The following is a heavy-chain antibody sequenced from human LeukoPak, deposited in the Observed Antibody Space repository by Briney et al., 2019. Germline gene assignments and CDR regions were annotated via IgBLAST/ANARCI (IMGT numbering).Heavy chain of an antibody. CDR3: AKDPRRYSRTGGYFDY. CDR2: TSYDGSNK. J-gene: IGHJ4*02. V-gene: IGHV3-30*18. CDR1: GFTFSNYA. D-gene: IGHD6-13*01. Sequence: GGSLRLSCAASGFTFSNYAMHWVRQAPGKGLEWVAVTSYDGSNKYYADSVKGRFTISRDNSKNTLYLQMNSLRPEDTAVYYCAKDPRRYSRTGGYFDYWGQGTLVTVSS.